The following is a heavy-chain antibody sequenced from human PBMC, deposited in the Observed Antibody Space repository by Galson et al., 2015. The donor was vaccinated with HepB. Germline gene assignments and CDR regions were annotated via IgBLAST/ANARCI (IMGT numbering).Heavy chain of an antibody. CDR3: ARRERSCFDGNCDFYWFDS. Sequence: QSGAEVKKPGESLKISCKASGYTSANYWIGWVRQMPGKGLEWMGIIYPGDFDTRYSPSFQGRVSMSADKSITTVYLQWSSLKASDTAIYYCARRERSCFDGNCDFYWFDSWGQGTLVTVSS. J-gene: IGHJ5*01. CDR2: IYPGDFDT. V-gene: IGHV5-51*01. D-gene: IGHD2-21*01. CDR1: GYTSANYW.